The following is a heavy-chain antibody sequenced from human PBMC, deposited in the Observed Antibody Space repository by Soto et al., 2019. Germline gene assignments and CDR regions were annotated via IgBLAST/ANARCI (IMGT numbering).Heavy chain of an antibody. CDR3: ERGPLPYCSSTSCPDEERGY. J-gene: IGHJ4*02. Sequence: SVKVSCKASGGTFSSYAISGVRQAPGQGLEWMGGIIPIFGTANYAQKFQGRVTITADESTSTPYMELSSLRSEDTAVCYCERGPLPYCSSTSCPDEERGYLGQGTLVTFSP. CDR1: GGTFSSYA. V-gene: IGHV1-69*13. CDR2: IIPIFGTA. D-gene: IGHD2-2*01.